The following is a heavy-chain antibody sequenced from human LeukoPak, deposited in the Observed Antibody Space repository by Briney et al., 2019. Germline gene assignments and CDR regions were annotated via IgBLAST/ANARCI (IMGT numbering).Heavy chain of an antibody. J-gene: IGHJ4*02. V-gene: IGHV1-2*02. D-gene: IGHD6-13*01. Sequence: ASVKVSCKASGYTFTGHYMHWVRQAPGQGLEWMGWIDAKSGGTKYAQRFQGRVTMTRDTSINTGYMELSSLTSDDTAVYYCARWRGYSSGWSRPFDDWGQGTLVTVSS. CDR3: ARWRGYSSGWSRPFDD. CDR1: GYTFTGHY. CDR2: IDAKSGGT.